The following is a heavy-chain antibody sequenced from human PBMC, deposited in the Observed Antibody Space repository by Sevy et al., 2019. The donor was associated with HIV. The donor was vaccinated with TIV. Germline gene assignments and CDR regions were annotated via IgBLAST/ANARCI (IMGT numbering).Heavy chain of an antibody. V-gene: IGHV3-23*01. D-gene: IGHD4-17*01. CDR3: VKSVTQYYFDY. Sequence: RGSLRLSCAASGFTFSSYAMSWVRQAPGKGLEWVSAISGSGGSTYYADSVKGRFTISRDNSKNTLYLQMNSLRAEDTAVYYCVKSVTQYYFDYWGQGTLVTVSS. CDR1: GFTFSSYA. J-gene: IGHJ4*02. CDR2: ISGSGGST.